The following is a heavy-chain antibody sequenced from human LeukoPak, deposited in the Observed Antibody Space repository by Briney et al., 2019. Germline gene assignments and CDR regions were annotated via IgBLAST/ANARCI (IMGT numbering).Heavy chain of an antibody. CDR3: ARGPYGSGSYYNRLFDY. CDR2: INPGGGST. Sequence: ASVKVSCKASGYTFTSYYMHWVRQAPGQGLEWMGIINPGGGSTSYAQKFQGRVTMTRDTSTSTVYMELSSLRSEDTAVYYCARGPYGSGSYYNRLFDYWGQGTLVTVSS. J-gene: IGHJ4*02. D-gene: IGHD3-10*01. CDR1: GYTFTSYY. V-gene: IGHV1-46*01.